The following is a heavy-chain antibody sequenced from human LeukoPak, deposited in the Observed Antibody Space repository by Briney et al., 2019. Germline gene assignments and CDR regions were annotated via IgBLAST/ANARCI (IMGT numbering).Heavy chain of an antibody. CDR2: IGYDGTKK. J-gene: IGHJ1*01. CDR3: VKDSSSPYPPVDFQH. Sequence: GGSLRLSCAASGFIFRTYGIHWVRQAPGKGLQWVAFIGYDGTKKSYADSVKGRFTISRDNSKNTVDLQMNSLRVEDMARYYCVKDSSSPYPPVDFQHWGRGTLVTVSS. D-gene: IGHD1-14*01. CDR1: GFIFRTYG. V-gene: IGHV3-30*02.